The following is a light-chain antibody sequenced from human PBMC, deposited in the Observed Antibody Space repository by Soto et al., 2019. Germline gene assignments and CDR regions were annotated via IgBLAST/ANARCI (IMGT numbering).Light chain of an antibody. J-gene: IGLJ2*01. V-gene: IGLV2-23*01. CDR2: EGT. CDR3: CSYASSNTVI. Sequence: QSVLTQPASVSGSPGQSITISCTGTSSDIGSFNLVSWYQQHPGKAPKLMIYEGTKRPSAVSNRFSGSKSGNTASLTISGLQAEDEADYHCCSYASSNTVIFGGGTKVTVL. CDR1: SSDIGSFNL.